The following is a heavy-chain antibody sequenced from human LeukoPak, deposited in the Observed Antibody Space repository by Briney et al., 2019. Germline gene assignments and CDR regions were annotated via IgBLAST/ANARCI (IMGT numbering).Heavy chain of an antibody. D-gene: IGHD2-21*01. J-gene: IGHJ3*02. CDR2: IASDGSHT. Sequence: QPGRSLRLSCAASGFTFSTYFMHWVRQAPGKGLEWVADIASDGSHTFYVESVKGRFTISRDNSKNTLYLQMNSLRAEDTAVYFCARERQDTILHSGAFGIWGQGTMVTVSS. V-gene: IGHV3-30-3*01. CDR1: GFTFSTYF. CDR3: ARERQDTILHSGAFGI.